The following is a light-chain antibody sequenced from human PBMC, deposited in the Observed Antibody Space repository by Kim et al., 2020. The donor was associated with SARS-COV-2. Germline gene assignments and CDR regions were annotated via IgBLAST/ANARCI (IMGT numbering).Light chain of an antibody. Sequence: QAVVTQPPSVSGAPGQRVTISCTGSSSNIGAYYDVHWYQQLPGTAPKVLIYGNSNRPAGVPDRFSGSKSGTSASLAITGLQAEDEADYYCQSYDSSLSGYVFGTGTKVTVL. CDR3: QSYDSSLSGYV. CDR2: GNS. CDR1: SSNIGAYYD. J-gene: IGLJ1*01. V-gene: IGLV1-40*01.